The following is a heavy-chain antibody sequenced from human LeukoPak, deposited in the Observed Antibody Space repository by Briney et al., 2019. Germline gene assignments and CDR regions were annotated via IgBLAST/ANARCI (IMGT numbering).Heavy chain of an antibody. V-gene: IGHV5-51*01. CDR2: IYPGDSDI. J-gene: IGHJ1*01. D-gene: IGHD6-19*01. CDR1: GYSFATYW. Sequence: GESLKISCNGSGYSFATYWIVWVRHMPGKGREWVGIIYPGDSDIRYSPSFQGQVNISANKSISTAYLQWSSLKASDTAIYYCARAYSSGWYGGFKHWGQGTLVTVSS. CDR3: ARAYSSGWYGGFKH.